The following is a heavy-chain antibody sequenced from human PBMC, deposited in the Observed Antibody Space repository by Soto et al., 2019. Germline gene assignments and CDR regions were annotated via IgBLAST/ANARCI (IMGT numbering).Heavy chain of an antibody. D-gene: IGHD3-16*01. Sequence: QVQLVESGGGVVQPGRSLRLSCVASGFGFTSYGMHWLRQAPGKGLEWVAFISYDADTTHYADSVKGRFTISRDNSMDTVYMQMNSLRTEDTALYYCERDRYALAGRQYVSGMYVWGQGTKVTVS. V-gene: IGHV3-30-3*01. CDR1: GFGFTSYG. J-gene: IGHJ6*02. CDR3: ERDRYALAGRQYVSGMYV. CDR2: ISYDADTT.